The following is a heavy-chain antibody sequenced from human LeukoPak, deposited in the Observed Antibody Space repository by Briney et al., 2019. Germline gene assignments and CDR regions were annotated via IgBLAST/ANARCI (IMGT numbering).Heavy chain of an antibody. D-gene: IGHD3-22*01. CDR1: GFTFSSYA. J-gene: IGHJ4*02. CDR3: ARVLWYYYDSSGPVDY. V-gene: IGHV3-30*04. CDR2: ISYDGSNK. Sequence: GGSLRLSCAASGFTFSSYAMHWVRQAPGKGLEWVAVISYDGSNKYYADSVKGRFTISRDNSKNTLYLQMNSLRAEDTAVYYCARVLWYYYDSSGPVDYWGQGTLVTVSS.